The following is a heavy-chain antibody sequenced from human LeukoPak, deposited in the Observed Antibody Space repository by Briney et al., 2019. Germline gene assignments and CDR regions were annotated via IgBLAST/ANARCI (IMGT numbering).Heavy chain of an antibody. CDR1: GGSVSNYY. Sequence: SETLSFTCTVSGGSVSNYYWNWIRQPPGKGLEWIGYVYSTGSTNYNPSLKSRVTISLDTSKTHFSLKLSSVTAADTAVYYCAREPPLSVWGSYRLREDWFDPWGQGTLVTVSS. D-gene: IGHD3-16*02. CDR2: VYSTGST. V-gene: IGHV4-4*08. J-gene: IGHJ5*02. CDR3: AREPPLSVWGSYRLREDWFDP.